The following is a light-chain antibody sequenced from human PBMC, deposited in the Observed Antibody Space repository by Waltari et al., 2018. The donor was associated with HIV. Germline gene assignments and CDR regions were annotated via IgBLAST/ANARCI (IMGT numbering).Light chain of an antibody. J-gene: IGLJ3*02. CDR3: QSYDSRLSAWV. CDR2: ANN. V-gene: IGLV1-40*01. CDR1: TSTIGSTFD. Sequence: QSVLTQPPSVSGAPGQRVTISCTGSTSTIGSTFDVHWYQLLPGKAPKLLIYANNNRPSGVPDRFSGSKSGASASLAITGLQAEDEADYSCQSYDSRLSAWVFGGGTKVTVL.